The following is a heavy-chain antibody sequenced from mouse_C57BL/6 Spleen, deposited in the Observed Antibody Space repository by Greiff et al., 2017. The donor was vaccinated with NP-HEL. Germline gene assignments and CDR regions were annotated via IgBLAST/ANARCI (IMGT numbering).Heavy chain of an antibody. J-gene: IGHJ2*01. D-gene: IGHD2-2*01. CDR3: ARPFYGYYFDY. Sequence: QVQLQQPGAELVKPGASVKLSCKASGYTFTSYWMQWVKQRPGQGLEWIGEIDPSDSYTNYNQKFKGKATLTVDTSSSTAYMQLSSLTSEDSAVYYCARPFYGYYFDYWGQGTTLTVSS. V-gene: IGHV1-50*01. CDR1: GYTFTSYW. CDR2: IDPSDSYT.